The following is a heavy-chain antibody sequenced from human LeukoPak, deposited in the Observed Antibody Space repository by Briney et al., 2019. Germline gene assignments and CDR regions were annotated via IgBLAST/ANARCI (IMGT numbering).Heavy chain of an antibody. J-gene: IGHJ4*02. CDR1: GGSISSGDYY. D-gene: IGHD6-6*01. CDR2: IYYSGST. V-gene: IGHV4-30-4*08. CDR3: ARVRAARHTEVDY. Sequence: PSETLSLTXTVSGGSISSGDYYWRWIRQPPGKGLEWIGYIYYSGSTYYNPSLKSRVTISVDTSKNQFSLKLSSVTAADTAVYYCARVRAARHTEVDYWGQGTLVTVSS.